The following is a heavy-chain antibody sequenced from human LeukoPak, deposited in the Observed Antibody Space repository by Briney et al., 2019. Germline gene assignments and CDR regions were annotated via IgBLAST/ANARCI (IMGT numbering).Heavy chain of an antibody. J-gene: IGHJ3*02. D-gene: IGHD2-21*01. CDR2: IIPILGIA. CDR1: GGTFSSYT. CDR3: ARDLAPGAYCGSDCYSSRAFDI. V-gene: IGHV1-69*04. Sequence: ASVKVSCKASGGTFSSYTISWVRQAPGQGLEWMGRIIPILGIANYAQKFQGRVTITADKSTSTAYMELSSLRSEDTAVYYCARDLAPGAYCGSDCYSSRAFDIWGQGTMVTVSS.